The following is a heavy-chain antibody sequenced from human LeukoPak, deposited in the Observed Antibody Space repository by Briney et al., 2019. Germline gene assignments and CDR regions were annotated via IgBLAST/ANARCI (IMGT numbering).Heavy chain of an antibody. V-gene: IGHV1-18*01. D-gene: IGHD1-7*01. CDR1: GYTFTSYG. Sequence: ASVKVSCTASGYTFTSYGISWVRQAPGQGLEWMGWISAYSGNTDYAQRLQGRITMTTDTPTSTAYMELRSLRSDDTAVYYCARDLTSSWKYGEIDFWGQGTRVTVSS. CDR2: ISAYSGNT. J-gene: IGHJ4*02. CDR3: ARDLTSSWKYGEIDF.